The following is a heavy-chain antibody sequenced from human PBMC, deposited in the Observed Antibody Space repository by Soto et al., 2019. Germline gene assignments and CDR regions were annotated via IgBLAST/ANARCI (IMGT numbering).Heavy chain of an antibody. Sequence: GGSLRLSCAASGFTFSDYYMNWIRQAPGKGLEWVSYISSGAITIYYADSVKGRFTISRDNAKNSLYLQMNSLRAEDTAVYDCARERRHSQVDPWGQRTLVIVSS. CDR1: GFTFSDYY. D-gene: IGHD5-18*01. CDR3: ARERRHSQVDP. CDR2: ISSGAITI. V-gene: IGHV3-11*01. J-gene: IGHJ5*02.